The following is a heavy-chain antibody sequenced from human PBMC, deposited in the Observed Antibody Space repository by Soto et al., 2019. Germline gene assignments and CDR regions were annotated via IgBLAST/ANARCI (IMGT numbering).Heavy chain of an antibody. Sequence: QVQLVQSGAEVKKPGSSVKVSCTASGGTFSTYSISWVRQAPGQGLAWMGGSPPIFGTSKYAQKFQGRGTSTAEGSTSTADMEVSSLRSDDPGVYYCARGGRYPKSSDCCGVDVWGQGTAVTVCS. D-gene: IGHD6-6*01. CDR1: GGTFSTYS. CDR3: ARGGRYPKSSDCCGVDV. CDR2: SPPIFGTS. J-gene: IGHJ6*02. V-gene: IGHV1-69*01.